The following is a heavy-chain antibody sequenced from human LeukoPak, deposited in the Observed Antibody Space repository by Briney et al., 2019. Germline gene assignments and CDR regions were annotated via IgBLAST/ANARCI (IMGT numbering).Heavy chain of an antibody. J-gene: IGHJ5*02. D-gene: IGHD6-13*01. CDR3: ARDLAAAGTFSNWFDP. CDR1: GYTFTSYY. Sequence: ASVKVSCKASGYTFTSYYMHWVRQAPGQGLEWMGIINPSGGSTSYAQKFQGRVTMTRDTSTSTVYMELSSLRSEDTAVYYCARDLAAAGTFSNWFDPWGQGTLVTVSS. V-gene: IGHV1-46*01. CDR2: INPSGGST.